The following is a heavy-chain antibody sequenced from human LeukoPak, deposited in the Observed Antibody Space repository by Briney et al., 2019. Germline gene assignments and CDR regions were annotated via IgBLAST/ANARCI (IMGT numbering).Heavy chain of an antibody. CDR2: IWYDGSNK. CDR1: GFAFGSEA. D-gene: IGHD3-22*01. J-gene: IGHJ6*02. Sequence: GGSLRLSCAVSGFAFGSEAMSRVRQAPGKGLEWVAVIWYDGSNKYYADSVKGRFTISRDNSKNTLYLQMNSLRAEDTAVYYCARVLLPLYGMDVWGQGTTVTVSS. V-gene: IGHV3-33*08. CDR3: ARVLLPLYGMDV.